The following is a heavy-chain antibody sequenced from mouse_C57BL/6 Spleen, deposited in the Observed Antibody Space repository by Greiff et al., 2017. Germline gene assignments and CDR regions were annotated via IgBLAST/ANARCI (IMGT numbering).Heavy chain of an antibody. V-gene: IGHV1-15*01. D-gene: IGHD2-4*01. CDR1: GYTFTDYE. J-gene: IGHJ3*01. Sequence: QVQLQQSGAELVRPGASVTLSCKASGYTFTDYEMHWVKQTPVHGLEWIGAIDPENGGTAYNQKFKGKAILTADKSSSTAYMELRSLTSEDSAVYYCTRSIYYDYDEGFAYWGQGTLVTVSA. CDR2: IDPENGGT. CDR3: TRSIYYDYDEGFAY.